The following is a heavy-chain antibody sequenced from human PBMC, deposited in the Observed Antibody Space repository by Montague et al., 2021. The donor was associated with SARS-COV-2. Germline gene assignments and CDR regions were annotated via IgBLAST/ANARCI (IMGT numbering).Heavy chain of an antibody. V-gene: IGHV4-39*01. CDR3: ARFPNSYYYDSKAALATPEGADF. CDR1: GGSISSSCYN. CDR2: IYYSGSY. J-gene: IGHJ4*02. Sequence: SETLSLTCNVSGGSISSSCYNWGRIRQPPGKGLMWNGRIYYSGSYNSYPSLKSRVTISVDTSMYQFSLKLGSVTAADAAVYYCARFPNSYYYDSKAALATPEGADFWGQGTMVTVSS. D-gene: IGHD3-22*01.